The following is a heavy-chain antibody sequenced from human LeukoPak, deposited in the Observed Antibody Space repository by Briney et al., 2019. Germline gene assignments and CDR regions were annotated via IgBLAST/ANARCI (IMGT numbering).Heavy chain of an antibody. Sequence: PGGSLRLSCAASGFTFSSYAMSWVRQAPGKGLEWVSAISGSGGSTYYADSVKGRFTISRDNAKNSLYLQMNSLRAEDTAVYYCARDRACDSGVICYPGVDYWGQGTLVTVSS. CDR2: ISGSGGST. V-gene: IGHV3-23*01. CDR1: GFTFSSYA. CDR3: ARDRACDSGVICYPGVDY. J-gene: IGHJ4*02. D-gene: IGHD2-15*01.